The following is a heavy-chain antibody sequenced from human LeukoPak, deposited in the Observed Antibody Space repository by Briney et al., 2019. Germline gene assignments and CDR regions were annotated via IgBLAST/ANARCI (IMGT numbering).Heavy chain of an antibody. CDR2: ISGSGGSK. Sequence: GRSLRLSCAASGFTFSSYAMSWVRQAPGKGLEWVSAISGSGGSKYYADSVKGRFTISRDNSKNTLYLQMNSLRAEDTAVYYCAKGSRLGDPLYCSGGSCYGLFDYWGQGTLVTVSS. CDR3: AKGSRLGDPLYCSGGSCYGLFDY. D-gene: IGHD2-15*01. CDR1: GFTFSSYA. V-gene: IGHV3-23*01. J-gene: IGHJ4*02.